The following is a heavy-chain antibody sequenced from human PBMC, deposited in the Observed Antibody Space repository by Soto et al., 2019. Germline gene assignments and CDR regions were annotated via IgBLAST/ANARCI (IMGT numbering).Heavy chain of an antibody. Sequence: QLQLQESGPGLVKPSETLSLTCTVSGGSISSSGYYWGWIRQPPGKGLEWIGSIYYSGSTYYNPPLKCRGPISGDTSKNQFPLKLSSVTAADTAVYYCARHVLGDNVGPYYMDVWGKGTTVTVSS. CDR1: GGSISSSGYY. J-gene: IGHJ6*03. V-gene: IGHV4-39*01. CDR2: IYYSGST. D-gene: IGHD3-16*01. CDR3: ARHVLGDNVGPYYMDV.